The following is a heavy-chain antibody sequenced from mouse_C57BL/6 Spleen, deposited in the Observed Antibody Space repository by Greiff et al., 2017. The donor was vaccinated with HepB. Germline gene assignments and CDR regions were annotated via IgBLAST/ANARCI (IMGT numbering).Heavy chain of an antibody. CDR2: IYPRDGST. Sequence: QVQLKESGPELVKPGASVKLSCKASGYTFTSYDINWVKQRPGQGLEWIGWIYPRDGSTKYNEKFKGKATLTVDTSSSTAYMELHSLTSEDSAVYFCARSPSYYYGRAMDYWGQGTSVTVSS. CDR3: ARSPSYYYGRAMDY. J-gene: IGHJ4*01. V-gene: IGHV1-85*01. D-gene: IGHD1-1*01. CDR1: GYTFTSYD.